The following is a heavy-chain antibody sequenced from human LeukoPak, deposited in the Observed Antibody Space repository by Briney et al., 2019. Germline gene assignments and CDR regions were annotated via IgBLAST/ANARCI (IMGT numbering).Heavy chain of an antibody. CDR3: AKDDRWLQFCC. Sequence: GGTLRLSCAASGFTLNTYAMSWVRQAPGKGLEWVSGIIPSGHTTYYADSVRGRFTISRDNSRNTLYLQMNSLRAEDTAVYYCAKDDRWLQFCCWGQGTLVTVSA. CDR1: GFTLNTYA. D-gene: IGHD5-24*01. V-gene: IGHV3-23*01. J-gene: IGHJ4*02. CDR2: IIPSGHTT.